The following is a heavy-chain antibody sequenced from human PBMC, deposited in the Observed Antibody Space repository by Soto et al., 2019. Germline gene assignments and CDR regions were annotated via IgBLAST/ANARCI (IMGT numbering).Heavy chain of an antibody. Sequence: PGGSLRLSCAASGFTFSDYYMSWIRQAPGKGLEWVSYISSSGSTIYYADSVKGRFTISRDNAKNSLYLQMNSLRAEDTAVYYCASDVRGAVTIPYYFDYWGQGTLVTVSS. CDR1: GFTFSDYY. V-gene: IGHV3-11*01. D-gene: IGHD4-17*01. CDR2: ISSSGSTI. CDR3: ASDVRGAVTIPYYFDY. J-gene: IGHJ4*02.